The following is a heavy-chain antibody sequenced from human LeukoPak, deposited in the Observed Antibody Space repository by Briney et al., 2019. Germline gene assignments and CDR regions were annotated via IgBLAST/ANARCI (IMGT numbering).Heavy chain of an antibody. CDR2: INPNSGGT. D-gene: IGHD3-22*01. J-gene: IGHJ3*02. V-gene: IGHV1-2*02. CDR1: GYTFTGYY. CDR3: ARDRRRYYDSSGYFDAFDI. Sequence: ASVKVSCKASGYTFTGYYMHWVRQAPGQGLEWMGWINPNSGGTNYAQKFQGRVTMTRDTSISTAYMELSRLRSDDTAVYYCARDRRRYYDSSGYFDAFDIWGQGTMVTVSP.